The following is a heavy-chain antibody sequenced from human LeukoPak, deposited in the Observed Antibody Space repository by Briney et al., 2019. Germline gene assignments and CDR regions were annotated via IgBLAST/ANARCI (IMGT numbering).Heavy chain of an antibody. CDR2: IRSETHGGTT. Sequence: GGSLRLSCAASGFTVSSNYMSWVRQAPGKGLEWVGLIRSETHGGTTDYAAPVKGRFTISRDDSKNTLNLQMNSLKAEDTAVYYCAQGSGQHYEYWGQGALVTVSS. D-gene: IGHD6-19*01. J-gene: IGHJ4*02. CDR3: AQGSGQHYEY. CDR1: GFTVSSNY. V-gene: IGHV3-15*01.